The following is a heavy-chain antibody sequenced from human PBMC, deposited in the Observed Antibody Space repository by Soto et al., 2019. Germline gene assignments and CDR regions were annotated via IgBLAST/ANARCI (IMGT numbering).Heavy chain of an antibody. V-gene: IGHV3-11*05. CDR1: GFTFNDYY. CDR2: ISSTGSYT. Sequence: QVQLVESGGGLVKPGGSLRLSCAASGFTFNDYYMTWIRQAPGTGLEWVSYISSTGSYTKYADSVKGRFTISRDNAKNSLYLQMDRLRDEDTGIYYCARDPSIRSPPDYWGRGTQVTVSS. J-gene: IGHJ4*02. CDR3: ARDPSIRSPPDY. D-gene: IGHD3-3*02.